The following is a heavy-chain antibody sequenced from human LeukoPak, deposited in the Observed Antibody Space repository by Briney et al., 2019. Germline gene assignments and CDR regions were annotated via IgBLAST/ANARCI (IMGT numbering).Heavy chain of an antibody. J-gene: IGHJ4*02. Sequence: SETLSLTCTVSGGSISSSSYYWAWIRQPPGKGLEWIGSIYYSGSIYYNPSLKSRVTISVDTSKNQFSLKLSSATAADTAVYFCARRAINSVMFDYWGQGTLVTVSS. D-gene: IGHD3-16*01. CDR1: GGSISSSSYY. V-gene: IGHV4-39*01. CDR3: ARRAINSVMFDY. CDR2: IYYSGSI.